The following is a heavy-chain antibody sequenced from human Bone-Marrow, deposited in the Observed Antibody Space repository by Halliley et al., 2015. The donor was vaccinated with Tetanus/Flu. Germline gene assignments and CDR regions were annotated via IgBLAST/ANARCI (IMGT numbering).Heavy chain of an antibody. D-gene: IGHD3-10*01. V-gene: IGHV3-23*01. Sequence: VISERGGRAYYADSVKGRFTSSRDNSKNTLFLQMNSLRVEDTAIYYCAKSRITSVYDGSDVWGQGTTVTVSS. J-gene: IGHJ6*02. CDR2: ISERGGRA. CDR3: AKSRITSVYDGSDV.